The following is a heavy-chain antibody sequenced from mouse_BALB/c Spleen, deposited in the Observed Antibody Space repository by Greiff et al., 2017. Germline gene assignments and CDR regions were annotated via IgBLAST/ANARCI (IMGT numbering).Heavy chain of an antibody. CDR1: GYTFTSYW. Sequence: QVQLQQSGAELAKPGASVKMSCKASGYTFTSYWMHWVKQRPGQGLEWIGYINPSTGYTEYNQKFKDKATLTADKSSSTAYMQLSSLTSEDSAVYYCASGKKTVPCAYWGQGTLVTVSA. V-gene: IGHV1-7*01. CDR3: ASGKKTVPCAY. D-gene: IGHD4-1*01. CDR2: INPSTGYT. J-gene: IGHJ3*01.